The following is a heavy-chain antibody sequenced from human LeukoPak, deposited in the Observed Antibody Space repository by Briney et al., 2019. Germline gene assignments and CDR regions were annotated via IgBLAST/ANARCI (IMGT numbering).Heavy chain of an antibody. Sequence: SETLSLSCTVSGASNNSYYWSWIRQPPGKGLEWIGYTHPSGNTNYSPSLKSRVTISMDTSTNQFSLKLKSVTAADTAVYYCARVDLRAAYFDYWGQGTLVTVSS. CDR1: GASNNSYY. D-gene: IGHD5-12*01. V-gene: IGHV4-4*09. J-gene: IGHJ4*02. CDR2: THPSGNT. CDR3: ARVDLRAAYFDY.